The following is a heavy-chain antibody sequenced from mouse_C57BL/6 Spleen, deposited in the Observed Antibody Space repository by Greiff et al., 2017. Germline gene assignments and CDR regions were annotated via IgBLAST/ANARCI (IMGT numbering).Heavy chain of an antibody. D-gene: IGHD1-1*02. J-gene: IGHJ2*01. CDR3: ARGVGTSGY. CDR1: GYAFSSSW. Sequence: VQLQQSGPELVKPGASVKISCKASGYAFSSSWMNWVKQRPGKGLEWIGRIYPGDGATNYNGKFKGKATLTADKSSSTAYMQLSSLTSEDSAVYFCARGVGTSGYWGQGTTLTVSS. V-gene: IGHV1-82*01. CDR2: IYPGDGAT.